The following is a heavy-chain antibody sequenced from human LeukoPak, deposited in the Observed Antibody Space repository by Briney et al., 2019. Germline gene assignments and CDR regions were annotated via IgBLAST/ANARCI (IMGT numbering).Heavy chain of an antibody. CDR2: IYSDGSST. CDR3: ARGEYCSGGSCYYYYGMDV. J-gene: IGHJ6*02. V-gene: IGHV3-74*01. CDR1: GFTFSSYW. D-gene: IGHD2-15*01. Sequence: PGGSLRLSCVASGFTFSSYWMHWVRPAPGKGLVWVSRIYSDGSSTSYADSVKGRFTISRDNAKNTLYLQMNSLRAEDTAVYYCARGEYCSGGSCYYYYGMDVWGQGTTVTVSS.